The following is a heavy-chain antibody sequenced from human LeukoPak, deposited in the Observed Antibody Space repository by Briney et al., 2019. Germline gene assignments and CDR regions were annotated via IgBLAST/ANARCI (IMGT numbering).Heavy chain of an antibody. V-gene: IGHV1-69*13. CDR3: AREDSPPTYYYDSSGNDY. J-gene: IGHJ4*02. CDR2: IIPIFGTA. CDR1: GGTFSSYA. D-gene: IGHD3-22*01. Sequence: SVKVSCKASGGTFSSYAISWVRQAPGQGLEWMGGIIPIFGTANYAQKFQGRVTITADESTSTAYMELSRLRSDDTAVYYCAREDSPPTYYYDSSGNDYWGQGTLVTVSS.